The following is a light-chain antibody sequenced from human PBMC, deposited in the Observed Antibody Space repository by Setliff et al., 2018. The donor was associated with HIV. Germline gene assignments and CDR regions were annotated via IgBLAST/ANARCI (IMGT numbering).Light chain of an antibody. CDR3: SSYSINNLDV. J-gene: IGLJ1*01. V-gene: IGLV2-14*03. CDR1: SSDIGSSNF. Sequence: QSALTQPASVSGSPGQSITIPCTGTSSDIGSSNFVSWYQQHPGKAPKVMIYNVDKRPSGVSNRFSGSKSSNTASLTISGLQTEDEADYYCSSYSINNLDVFATGTKVTVL. CDR2: NVD.